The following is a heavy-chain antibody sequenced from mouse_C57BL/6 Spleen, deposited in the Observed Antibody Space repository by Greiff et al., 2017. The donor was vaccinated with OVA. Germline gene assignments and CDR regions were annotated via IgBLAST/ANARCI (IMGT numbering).Heavy chain of an antibody. CDR1: GYSITSGYY. CDR2: ISYDGSN. Sequence: VQLQQSGPGLVKPSQSLSLTCSVTGYSITSGYYWNWIRQFPGNKLEWMGYISYDGSNNYNPSLKNRISITRDTSKNQFFLKLNSVTTEDTATYYCARTDSKRWYFDVWGTGTTVTVSS. V-gene: IGHV3-6*01. D-gene: IGHD2-5*01. J-gene: IGHJ1*03. CDR3: ARTDSKRWYFDV.